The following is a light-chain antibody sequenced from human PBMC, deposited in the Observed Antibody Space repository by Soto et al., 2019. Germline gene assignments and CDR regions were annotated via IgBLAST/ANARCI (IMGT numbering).Light chain of an antibody. V-gene: IGLV1-44*01. CDR1: NSNVRYNA. CDR2: TNS. CDR3: AAWDDNLRGPV. Sequence: QPVLTQPPSASVTPGQRVTISCSGSNSNVRYNAVNWYQQFPGTAPKLLIHTNSQRPSGVPDRFSGSRSGTSASLAISRVQSEDEGDYYCAAWDDNLRGPVFGGGTKLTVL. J-gene: IGLJ2*01.